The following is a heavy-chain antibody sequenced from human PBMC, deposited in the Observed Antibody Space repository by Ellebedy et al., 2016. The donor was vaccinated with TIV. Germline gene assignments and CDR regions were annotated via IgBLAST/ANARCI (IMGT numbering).Heavy chain of an antibody. J-gene: IGHJ4*02. CDR1: GYTFTSYD. D-gene: IGHD6-19*01. V-gene: IGHV1-18*04. CDR2: ISRYHGNT. Sequence: ASVKVSCKASGYTFTSYDISWVRQAPGQGLEWMGWISRYHGNTLYAQKFQGRVTMTTDTSTNTAYMELRSLRSNDTAMYYCARASGWYLVDFWGQGTLVTVSS. CDR3: ARASGWYLVDF.